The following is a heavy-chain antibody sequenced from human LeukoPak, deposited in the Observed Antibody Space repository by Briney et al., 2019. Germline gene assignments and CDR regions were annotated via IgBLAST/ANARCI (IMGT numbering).Heavy chain of an antibody. D-gene: IGHD4-17*01. V-gene: IGHV3-48*04. J-gene: IGHJ6*03. CDR2: ISSSGSTI. Sequence: PGGSLRLSCAASGFTFSNYGMNWVRQAPGKGLEWVSYISSSGSTIYYADSVKGRFTISRDNAKNSLYLQMNSLRAEDTAVYYCASGPTYYYYMDVWGKGTTVTISS. CDR3: ASGPTYYYYMDV. CDR1: GFTFSNYG.